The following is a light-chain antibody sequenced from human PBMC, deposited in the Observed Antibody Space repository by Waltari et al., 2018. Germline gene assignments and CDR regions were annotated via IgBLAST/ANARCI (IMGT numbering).Light chain of an antibody. V-gene: IGKV3-15*01. Sequence: IVMTQSPATLSVSPGERATLSCRASQSISTNLAWFQEKPGQAPRLLIYGASPRATGGPARFSGSGSGTYFTLVISSLQSEDFAVYYCQQYDKWLRYSFGQGTKLEIK. CDR2: GAS. CDR3: QQYDKWLRYS. CDR1: QSISTN. J-gene: IGKJ2*01.